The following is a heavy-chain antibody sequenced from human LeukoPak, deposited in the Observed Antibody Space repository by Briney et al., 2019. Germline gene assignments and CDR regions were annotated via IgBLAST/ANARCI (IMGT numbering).Heavy chain of an antibody. CDR3: ARDPPDQSLIAAAAPYDAFDI. V-gene: IGHV4-39*02. Sequence: SETLSLTCTVSGGSISSSSYYWGWIRQPPGKGLEWIGSIYYSGSTYYNPSLKSRVTISVDTSKNQFSLKLSSVTAADTAVYYCARDPPDQSLIAAAAPYDAFDIWGQGTMVTVSS. CDR1: GGSISSSSYY. J-gene: IGHJ3*02. CDR2: IYYSGST. D-gene: IGHD6-13*01.